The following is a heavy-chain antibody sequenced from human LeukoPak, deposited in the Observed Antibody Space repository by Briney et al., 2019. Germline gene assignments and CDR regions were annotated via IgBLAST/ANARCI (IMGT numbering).Heavy chain of an antibody. CDR2: IRSKANSYAT. Sequence: GGSLRLSCAASGFTFSSYSMNWVRQASGKGLEWVGRIRSKANSYATAYAASVKGRFTISRDDSKNTAYLQMNSLKTEDTAVYYCTRREGYYGSGEKYAFDIWGQGTMVTVSS. J-gene: IGHJ3*02. V-gene: IGHV3-73*01. D-gene: IGHD3-10*01. CDR3: TRREGYYGSGEKYAFDI. CDR1: GFTFSSYS.